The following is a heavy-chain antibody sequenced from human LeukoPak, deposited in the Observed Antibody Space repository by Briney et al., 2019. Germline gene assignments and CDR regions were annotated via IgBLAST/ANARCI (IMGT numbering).Heavy chain of an antibody. Sequence: GASVKVSCKASGYTFTTYGISWVRQAPGQGLEWMGWISVYNGDTNYAQKFQGRVTVTTDTSTSTDYMEVRSLTSDDTAMYYCARDRIPVRPGWFDHWGQGTLVSVSS. J-gene: IGHJ5*02. V-gene: IGHV1-18*01. D-gene: IGHD2-21*01. CDR2: ISVYNGDT. CDR1: GYTFTTYG. CDR3: ARDRIPVRPGWFDH.